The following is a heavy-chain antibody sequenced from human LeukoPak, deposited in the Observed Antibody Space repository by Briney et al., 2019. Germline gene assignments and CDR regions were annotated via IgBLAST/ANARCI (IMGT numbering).Heavy chain of an antibody. J-gene: IGHJ6*02. Sequence: GGSLRLSCAASGFTFSSYGMHWVRRAPGKGLEWVAVISYDGSNKYYADSVKGRFTISRDNSKNTLYLQMNSLRAEDTAVYYCAKARSMRNGMDVWGQGTTVTVSS. V-gene: IGHV3-30*18. CDR3: AKARSMRNGMDV. CDR1: GFTFSSYG. CDR2: ISYDGSNK. D-gene: IGHD2/OR15-2a*01.